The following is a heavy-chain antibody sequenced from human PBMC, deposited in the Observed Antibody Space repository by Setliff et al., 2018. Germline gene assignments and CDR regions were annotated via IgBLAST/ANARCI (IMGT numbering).Heavy chain of an antibody. D-gene: IGHD6-25*01. J-gene: IGHJ4*02. CDR2: ISYDGSNK. CDR1: GFTFSSYG. Sequence: PGGSLRLSCAASGFTFSSYGMHWVRQAPGKGLEWVAVISYDGSNKYYADSVKGRFTISRDNSNSKVFLQMNSLRAEDTAVYYCARGNSGGDYWGQGTPVTVSS. V-gene: IGHV3-30*03. CDR3: ARGNSGGDY.